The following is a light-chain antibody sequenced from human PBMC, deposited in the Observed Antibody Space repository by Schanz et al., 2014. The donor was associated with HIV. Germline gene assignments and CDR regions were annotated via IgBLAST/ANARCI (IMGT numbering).Light chain of an antibody. J-gene: IGLJ3*02. V-gene: IGLV2-14*03. CDR1: SSDVGTYDY. CDR3: SSYTSRGTWV. Sequence: QSVLTQPASVSGSPGQSITISCTGTSSDVGTYDYVSWYQQHPGKAPKLMIYDVSYRPSGVSNRFSGSKSGNTASLTISGLQAEDEADYFCSSYTSRGTWVFGGGTKVTVL. CDR2: DVS.